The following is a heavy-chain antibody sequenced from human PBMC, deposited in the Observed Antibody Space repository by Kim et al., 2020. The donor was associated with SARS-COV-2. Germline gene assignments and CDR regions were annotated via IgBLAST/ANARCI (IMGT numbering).Heavy chain of an antibody. V-gene: IGHV3-21*01. CDR3: ARSIAVAGFDP. D-gene: IGHD6-19*01. Sequence: GGSLRLSCAASGFTFSSYSMNWVRQAPGKGLEWVSSISSSSSYIYYADSVKGRFTISRDNAKNSLYLQMNSLRAEDTAVYYCARSIAVAGFDPWGQGTLVTVSS. J-gene: IGHJ5*02. CDR2: ISSSSSYI. CDR1: GFTFSSYS.